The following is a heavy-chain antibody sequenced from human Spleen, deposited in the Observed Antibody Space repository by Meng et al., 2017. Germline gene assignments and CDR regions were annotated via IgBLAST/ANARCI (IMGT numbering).Heavy chain of an antibody. CDR2: IYTSGGT. J-gene: IGHJ3*02. Sequence: SETLSLTCTVSGGSISSFYWSWIRQPAGKGLEWIGRIYTSGGTNYNPSLKSRVTMSVDTSKNQFSLKQCSVTAADAAVYYCAGVADYDYFWGTSGDLAFDIWGQGTMVTVSS. D-gene: IGHD3-16*01. CDR3: AGVADYDYFWGTSGDLAFDI. CDR1: GGSISSFY. V-gene: IGHV4-4*07.